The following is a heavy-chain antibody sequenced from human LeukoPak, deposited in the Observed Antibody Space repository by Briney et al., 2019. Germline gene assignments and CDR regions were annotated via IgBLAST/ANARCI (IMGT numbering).Heavy chain of an antibody. CDR3: ARARWELHQIYYYYYMDV. V-gene: IGHV4-59*08. CDR1: GGSISSYY. CDR2: IYYSGST. Sequence: PSETLSLTCTVSGGSISSYYWSWIRQPPGKGLEWIGYIYYSGSTNYNPSLKSRVTISVDTSKNQFSLKLSSVTAADTAVYYCARARWELHQIYYYYYMDVWGKGTTVTVSS. J-gene: IGHJ6*03. D-gene: IGHD2-15*01.